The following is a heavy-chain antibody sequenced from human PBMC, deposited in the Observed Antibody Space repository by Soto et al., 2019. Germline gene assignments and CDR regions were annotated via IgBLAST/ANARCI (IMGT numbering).Heavy chain of an antibody. J-gene: IGHJ6*02. Sequence: QVQLVQSGAEVKTPGASVKVSCKASGYTFTKYAISWMRQAPGQGLEWVGWISVYNGNTKYAENLQGRVTVTTDTRTXXVYMELRSLRSDDTAVYYCAREGAGLYYYYYGMDVWGQGTTVTVPS. D-gene: IGHD6-19*01. CDR2: ISVYNGNT. V-gene: IGHV1-18*01. CDR1: GYTFTKYA. CDR3: AREGAGLYYYYYGMDV.